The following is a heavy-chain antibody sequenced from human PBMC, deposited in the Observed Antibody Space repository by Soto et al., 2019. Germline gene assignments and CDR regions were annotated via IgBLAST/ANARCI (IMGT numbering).Heavy chain of an antibody. J-gene: IGHJ5*02. CDR3: ARYCSSTSCQFDT. D-gene: IGHD2-2*01. CDR1: GYTFTCYY. Sequence: XSVKVSCKASGYTFTCYYIHWVRQAPGQGLEWMGGINPNSGASNYAQKFQGRVTMTRDTSISTGYMELSRLRSDDTAVYYCARYCSSTSCQFDTWGPGTMVTVSS. CDR2: INPNSGAS. V-gene: IGHV1-2*02.